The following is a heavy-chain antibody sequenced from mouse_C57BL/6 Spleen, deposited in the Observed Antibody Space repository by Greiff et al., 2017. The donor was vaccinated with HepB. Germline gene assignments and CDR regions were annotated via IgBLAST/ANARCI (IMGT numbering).Heavy chain of an antibody. V-gene: IGHV1-59*01. CDR3: ARGDYGSSYPAY. Sequence: VQLQQPGAELVRPGTSVKLSCKASGYTFTSYWMHWVKQRPGQGLEWIGVIDPSDSYTNYNQKFKGKATLTVDTSSSTAYMQLSSLTSEDSAVYYCARGDYGSSYPAYWGQGTLVTVSA. J-gene: IGHJ3*01. D-gene: IGHD1-1*01. CDR1: GYTFTSYW. CDR2: IDPSDSYT.